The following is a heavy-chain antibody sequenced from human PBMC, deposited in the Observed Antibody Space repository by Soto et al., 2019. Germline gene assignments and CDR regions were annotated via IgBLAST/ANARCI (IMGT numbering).Heavy chain of an antibody. CDR3: ARDAHGYNWTPESFDY. Sequence: EVQLVESGGGLVQPGGSLRLSCAASGFTFSSYEMNWVRQAPGKGLEWVSYISSSGSTIYYADSVKGRFTISRDNAKNSLYLQMNSLRAEDTAVYYCARDAHGYNWTPESFDYCGQGTLVTVSS. D-gene: IGHD1-20*01. V-gene: IGHV3-48*03. CDR1: GFTFSSYE. CDR2: ISSSGSTI. J-gene: IGHJ4*02.